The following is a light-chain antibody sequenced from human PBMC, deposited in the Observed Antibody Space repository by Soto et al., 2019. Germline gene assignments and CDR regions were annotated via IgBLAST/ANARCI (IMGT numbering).Light chain of an antibody. CDR3: QQRNNWPSLT. Sequence: ELVLTQSXATVSVSPRDXXXXXXXASQSVSTTLAWHPTNSXQSPTLRLSDASTXATGIPPRFSGSGSEKAFTLTTSSLEPDDSGVYYCQQRNNWPSLTFVQGTKVDIK. J-gene: IGKJ1*01. CDR2: DAS. CDR1: QSVSTT. V-gene: IGKV3-11*01.